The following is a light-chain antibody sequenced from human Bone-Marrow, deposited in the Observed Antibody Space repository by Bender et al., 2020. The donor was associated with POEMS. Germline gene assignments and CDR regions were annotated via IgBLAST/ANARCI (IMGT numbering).Light chain of an antibody. Sequence: QSALTQPASVSGSPGQSITISCTGTNSDVGAYDLVSWYQQHPGQAPKLMAFEVTKRPSGVSSRFSGSKSGTSASLAITGLQAEDEGDYYCQSYDNSLGGWVFGGGTKLTVL. CDR3: QSYDNSLGGWV. CDR2: EVT. CDR1: NSDVGAYDL. V-gene: IGLV2-14*02. J-gene: IGLJ3*02.